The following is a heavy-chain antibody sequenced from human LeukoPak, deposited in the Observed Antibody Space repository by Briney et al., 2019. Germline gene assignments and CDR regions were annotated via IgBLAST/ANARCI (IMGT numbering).Heavy chain of an antibody. CDR1: GGSISSSSYY. Sequence: ASETLSLTCTVSGGSISSSSYYWGWIRQPPGKGLEWIGSIYYSGSTYYNPSLKSRVTISVDTSKNQFSLKLSSVTAADTAVYYCARVAWDDFWSERSYYFDYWGQGTLVTVSS. J-gene: IGHJ4*02. CDR2: IYYSGST. D-gene: IGHD3-3*01. CDR3: ARVAWDDFWSERSYYFDY. V-gene: IGHV4-39*07.